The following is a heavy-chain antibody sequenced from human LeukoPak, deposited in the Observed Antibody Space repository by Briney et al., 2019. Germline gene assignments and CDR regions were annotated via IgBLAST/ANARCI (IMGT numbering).Heavy chain of an antibody. J-gene: IGHJ6*02. Sequence: PGRSLRLSCAASGFTVDDYAMHWVRQAPGKGLEWASGISWNRNNIGYADSVKGRFTISRDNAKNSLYLQMNSLRAEDTALYYCAKGNTASTYYGMDVWGQGTTVTVSS. D-gene: IGHD4-17*01. CDR2: ISWNRNNI. CDR3: AKGNTASTYYGMDV. V-gene: IGHV3-9*01. CDR1: GFTVDDYA.